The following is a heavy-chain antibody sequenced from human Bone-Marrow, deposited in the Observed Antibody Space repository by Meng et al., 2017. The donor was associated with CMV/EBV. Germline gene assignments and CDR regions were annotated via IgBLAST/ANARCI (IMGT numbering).Heavy chain of an antibody. J-gene: IGHJ4*02. CDR1: GITFSNHA. Sequence: GGSLRLSCAASGITFSNHAMNWVRQAPGKGLEWVAVISGSGGTTSYADSVKGRYTISRDNSKNTLYLQMNSLRAEDTALYYCAKGRYSGSSGYFDYWGQGTLVTVSS. D-gene: IGHD1-26*01. CDR3: AKGRYSGSSGYFDY. CDR2: ISGSGGTT. V-gene: IGHV3-23*01.